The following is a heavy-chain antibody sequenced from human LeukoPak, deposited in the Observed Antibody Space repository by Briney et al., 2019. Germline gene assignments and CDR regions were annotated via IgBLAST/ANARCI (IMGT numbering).Heavy chain of an antibody. Sequence: GRSLRLSCAASGFTFSSYAMHWVRQAPGKGLEWVAVISYDGSNKYYAGSVKGRFTISRDNSKNTLYLQMNSLRAEDTAVYYCARDRPFDIWGQGTMVTVSS. V-gene: IGHV3-30*04. CDR1: GFTFSSYA. CDR3: ARDRPFDI. J-gene: IGHJ3*02. CDR2: ISYDGSNK.